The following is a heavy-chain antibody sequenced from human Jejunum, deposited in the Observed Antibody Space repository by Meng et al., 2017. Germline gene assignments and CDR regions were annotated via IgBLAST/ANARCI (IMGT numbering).Heavy chain of an antibody. V-gene: IGHV2-5*02. CDR3: AHRSSYSSSWDTPIFDY. J-gene: IGHJ4*02. CDR2: IYWDNDK. CDR1: GFSLSTSGVG. D-gene: IGHD3-22*01. Sequence: SGPTLVKPTETLTLTCTFSGFSLSTSGVGVRWIRQPPGEALEWLAVIYWDNDKRYSPSLKSRLTITKDTAKNQGVLAMTNMDPADTATYYCAHRSSYSSSWDTPIFDYWGQGTLVTVSS.